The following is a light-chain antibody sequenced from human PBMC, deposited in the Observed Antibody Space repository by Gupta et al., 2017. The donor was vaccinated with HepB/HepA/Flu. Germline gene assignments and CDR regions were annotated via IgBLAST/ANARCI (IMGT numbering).Light chain of an antibody. CDR2: SNS. J-gene: IGLJ2*01. CDR1: SSNIGGNN. Sequence: QSLLTQPPSASVTPGPRVTISCSGSSSNIGGNNVHWYQQVPGTAPKLLIYSNSRWPPGVRDRFSGSKSDTSASLAISGLQSEDEGEYYCATWDDSLIGLVFGGGTILTVL. V-gene: IGLV1-44*01. CDR3: ATWDDSLIGLV.